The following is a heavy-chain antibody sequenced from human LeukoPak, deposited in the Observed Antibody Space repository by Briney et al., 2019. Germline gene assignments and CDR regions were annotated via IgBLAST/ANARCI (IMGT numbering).Heavy chain of an antibody. V-gene: IGHV3-64*01. J-gene: IGHJ6*02. Sequence: GGSLRLSCAASGFTFSSYAMHWIRQAPGKGLEYVSAITSNGGATYYANSVKGRFTISRDNSKNTLFLQMGSLRPEDMGVYYCTRRVATTDYLGMDVWGQGTTVTVSS. CDR3: TRRVATTDYLGMDV. CDR1: GFTFSSYA. D-gene: IGHD4-11*01. CDR2: ITSNGGAT.